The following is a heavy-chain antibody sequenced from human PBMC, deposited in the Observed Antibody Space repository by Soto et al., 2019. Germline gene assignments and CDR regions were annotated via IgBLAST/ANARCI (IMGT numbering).Heavy chain of an antibody. D-gene: IGHD2-2*02. J-gene: IGHJ6*02. Sequence: ASVKVSCKASGFTFTSSAVQWVRQARGQRLEWIGWIVVGSGNTNYAQKFQERVTITRDMSTSTAYMELSSLRSEDTAVYYCAAERGYCSSTSCYMYYYGMDVWGQGTTVTVSS. CDR2: IVVGSGNT. CDR1: GFTFTSSA. CDR3: AAERGYCSSTSCYMYYYGMDV. V-gene: IGHV1-58*01.